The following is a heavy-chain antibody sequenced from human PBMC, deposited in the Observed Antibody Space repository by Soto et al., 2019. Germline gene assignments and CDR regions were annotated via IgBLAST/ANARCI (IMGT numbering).Heavy chain of an antibody. Sequence: GESLKISCAASGFTFSNAWMSWVRQAPGKGLEWVGRIKSKTDGGTTDYAAPVKGRFTISRDDSKNTLYLQMNSLKTEDTAVYYCTTTIVATQDYYYGMDVWGQGTTVTVSS. V-gene: IGHV3-15*01. CDR3: TTTIVATQDYYYGMDV. D-gene: IGHD5-12*01. CDR2: IKSKTDGGTT. J-gene: IGHJ6*02. CDR1: GFTFSNAW.